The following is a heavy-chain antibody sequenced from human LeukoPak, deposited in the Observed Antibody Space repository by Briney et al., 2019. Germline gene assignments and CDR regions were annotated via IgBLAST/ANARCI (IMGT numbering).Heavy chain of an antibody. CDR2: IYYSGST. J-gene: IGHJ5*02. Sequence: SETLSLTCTVSGGSISSSSYYWGRIRQPPGKGLEWIGSIYYSGSTYYNPSLKSRVTISVDTSKNQFSLKLSSVTAADTAVYYCARGLGYSSSWYPYNWFDPWGQGTLVTVSS. V-gene: IGHV4-39*07. CDR1: GGSISSSSYY. CDR3: ARGLGYSSSWYPYNWFDP. D-gene: IGHD6-13*01.